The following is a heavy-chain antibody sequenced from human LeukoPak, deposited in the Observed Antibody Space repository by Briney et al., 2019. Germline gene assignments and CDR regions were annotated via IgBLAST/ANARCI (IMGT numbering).Heavy chain of an antibody. D-gene: IGHD2-15*01. CDR2: INPNSGGT. CDR1: GYTFIGYY. J-gene: IGHJ3*02. V-gene: IGHV1-2*02. CDR3: ARARRAYSRGAFDI. Sequence: ASVKVSCKASGYTFIGYYMHWVRQAPGQGLEWMGWINPNSGGTNYAQKFQDRVTMTRDTSISTAYMQLSRLRSDDTAVYYCARARRAYSRGAFDIWGQGTMVTVSS.